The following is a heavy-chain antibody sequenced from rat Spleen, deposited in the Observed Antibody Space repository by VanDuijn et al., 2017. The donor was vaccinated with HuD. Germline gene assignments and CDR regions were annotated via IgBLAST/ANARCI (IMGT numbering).Heavy chain of an antibody. CDR1: GFTFSDYD. CDR2: INTGGDKT. Sequence: EVQLVASGGGLVQPGRSLKLSCAASGFTFSDYDMAWVRQTPTKGLEWIASINTGGDKTYYRDSVKGRFTASRDDAKNTLYLQMDSLRSEDTATYYCARLSAEFAYWGQGTLVTVSS. V-gene: IGHV5S13*01. CDR3: ARLSAEFAY. J-gene: IGHJ3*01.